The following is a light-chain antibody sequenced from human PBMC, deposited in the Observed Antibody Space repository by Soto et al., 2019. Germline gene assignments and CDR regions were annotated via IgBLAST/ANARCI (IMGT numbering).Light chain of an antibody. V-gene: IGKV1-39*01. CDR1: QSISKS. CDR3: QQSYSGLVA. J-gene: IGKJ1*01. Sequence: QRTPSPYPLPTSVRASNPITCLASQSISKSLNRKQQTPGKAPVLLIYAACTVQRGVPSRFSGSGSRTDLTLTLSSLPPEDAASYYCQQSYSGLVAFGQGTKVDIK. CDR2: AAC.